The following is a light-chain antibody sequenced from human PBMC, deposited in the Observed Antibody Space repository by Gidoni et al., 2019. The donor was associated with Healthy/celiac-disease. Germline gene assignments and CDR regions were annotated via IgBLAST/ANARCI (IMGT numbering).Light chain of an antibody. J-gene: IGKJ1*01. CDR3: QQYGSSRT. Sequence: IVLTQSPGTLSLLPGERATLSCSASQSVSSSYLAWYQQKPGQAPRLLIYGASSRATGIPDRFSGSGSGTDFTLTISRLEPEDFAVYYCQQYGSSRTFGQGTKVEIK. CDR1: QSVSSSY. CDR2: GAS. V-gene: IGKV3-20*01.